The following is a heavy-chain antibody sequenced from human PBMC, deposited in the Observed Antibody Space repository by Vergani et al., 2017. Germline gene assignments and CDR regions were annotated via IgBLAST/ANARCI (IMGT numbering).Heavy chain of an antibody. CDR3: AAYDFWSGYYSANDAFDI. CDR1: GFTFSSYE. D-gene: IGHD3-3*01. Sequence: EVQLLESGGGLVQPGGSLRLSCAASGFTFSSYEMNWVRQAPGKGLEWVSYISSSGSTIYYADSVKGRFTISRDNAKNSLYLQMNSLRAEDTAVYYCAAYDFWSGYYSANDAFDIWGQGTMVTVSS. J-gene: IGHJ3*02. CDR2: ISSSGSTI. V-gene: IGHV3-48*03.